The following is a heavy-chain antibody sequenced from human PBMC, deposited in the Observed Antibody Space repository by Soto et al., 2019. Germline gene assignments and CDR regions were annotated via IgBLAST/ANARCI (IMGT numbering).Heavy chain of an antibody. V-gene: IGHV3-48*03. CDR3: ARDIDNRDYYYGLDV. CDR2: ISNSGNTI. J-gene: IGHJ6*02. CDR1: GFVFKNYE. D-gene: IGHD1-20*01. Sequence: GSLRLSCVASGFVFKNYEMNWVRQAPGKGLEWISYISNSGNTIYVADSMRGRFTISRDNAKNSLFLQMNSLRADDTAVYYCARDIDNRDYYYGLDVWGQGTTVTVSS.